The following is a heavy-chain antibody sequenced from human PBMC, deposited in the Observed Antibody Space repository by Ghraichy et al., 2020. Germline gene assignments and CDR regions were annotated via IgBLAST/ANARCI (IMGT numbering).Heavy chain of an antibody. CDR3: ARDPTIFGVGNNWFDP. CDR2: INPNSGGT. Sequence: ASVKVSCKASGYTFTGYYMHWVRQAPGQGLEWMGWINPNSGGTNYAQKFQGRVTMTRDTSISTAYMELSRLRSDDTAVYYCARDPTIFGVGNNWFDPWGQGTLVTVSS. V-gene: IGHV1-2*02. D-gene: IGHD3-3*01. CDR1: GYTFTGYY. J-gene: IGHJ5*02.